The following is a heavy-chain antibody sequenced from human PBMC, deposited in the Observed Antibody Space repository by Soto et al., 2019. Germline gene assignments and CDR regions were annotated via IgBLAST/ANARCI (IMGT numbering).Heavy chain of an antibody. CDR3: ARSQGSSTSLEIYYYYYSGMDV. V-gene: IGHV1-69*01. D-gene: IGHD2-2*01. Sequence: QVQLVQSGAEVKKPGSSVKVSCKASGGTFSSYAISWVRQAPGQGLEWMGGIIPISDTTNYAQKFQGRVTITAYESTSTAYMELSSLRSEDTAVYYCARSQGSSTSLEIYYYYYSGMDVWGQGTTVTVSS. CDR2: IIPISDTT. J-gene: IGHJ6*02. CDR1: GGTFSSYA.